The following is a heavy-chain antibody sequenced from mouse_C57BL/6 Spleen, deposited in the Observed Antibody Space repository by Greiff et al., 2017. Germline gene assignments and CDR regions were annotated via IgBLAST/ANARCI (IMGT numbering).Heavy chain of an antibody. CDR2: ISYDGSN. D-gene: IGHD2-3*01. J-gene: IGHJ4*01. CDR1: GYSITSGYY. Sequence: EVKLMESGPGLVKPSQSLSLTCSVTGYSITSGYYWNWIRQFPGNKLEWMGYISYDGSNNYNPSLKNRISITRDTSKNQFFLKLNSVTTEDTATYYCARDEWLLRDYYAMDYWGQGTSVTVSS. V-gene: IGHV3-6*01. CDR3: ARDEWLLRDYYAMDY.